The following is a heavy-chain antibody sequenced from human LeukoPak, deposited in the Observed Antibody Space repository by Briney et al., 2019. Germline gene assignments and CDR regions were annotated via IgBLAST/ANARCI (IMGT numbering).Heavy chain of an antibody. CDR1: GDSISSGDYY. J-gene: IGHJ3*02. CDR3: AGGDGYNYRDAFDI. V-gene: IGHV4-61*10. CDR2: IYYSGST. Sequence: SETLSLTCTVSGDSISSGDYYWSWIRQPAGKGLEWIGYIYYSGSTNYNPSLKSRVTISVDTSKNQFSLKLSSVTAADTAVYYCAGGDGYNYRDAFDIWGQGTMVTVSS. D-gene: IGHD5-24*01.